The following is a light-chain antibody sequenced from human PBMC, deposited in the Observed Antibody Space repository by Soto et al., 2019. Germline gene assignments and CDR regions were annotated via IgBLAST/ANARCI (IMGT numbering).Light chain of an antibody. CDR1: TSDVGGYHF. Sequence: QSVLTQPASVSGSPGQSITLSCTGTTSDVGGYHFVSWYQQHPGKAPKLMIYEVTNRPSGVSDRFSGSKSGNTASLTISGLRAEDEADYYCYSYTTTSTYVFGSGTKVTVL. V-gene: IGLV2-14*01. CDR2: EVT. J-gene: IGLJ1*01. CDR3: YSYTTTSTYV.